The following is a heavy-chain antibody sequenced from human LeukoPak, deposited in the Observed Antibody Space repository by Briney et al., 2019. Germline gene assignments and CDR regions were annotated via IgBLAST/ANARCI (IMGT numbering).Heavy chain of an antibody. V-gene: IGHV4-38-2*02. Sequence: MSSETLSLTCTVSGYSISSGYYWGWIRQPPGKGLEWIGSIYHSGSTYYNPSLKSRVTISVDTSKNQFSLKLSSVTAADTAVYYCARGGAIGDWSGYYYVESGYYFDYWGQGTLVTVSS. J-gene: IGHJ4*02. CDR1: GYSISSGYY. CDR3: ARGGAIGDWSGYYYVESGYYFDY. D-gene: IGHD3-22*01. CDR2: IYHSGST.